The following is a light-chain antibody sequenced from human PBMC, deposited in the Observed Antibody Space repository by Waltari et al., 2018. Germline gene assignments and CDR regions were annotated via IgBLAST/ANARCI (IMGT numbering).Light chain of an antibody. CDR3: SSYISSDTLEL. J-gene: IGLJ2*01. Sequence: QSALTQPASVSGSPGQSIPISCTGTSSDVGGYHYVSWYQQHPGKAPKLIIFDVSNRPSGVFSRFSGSKSGNTASLTISGLQAPDEADYYCSSYISSDTLELFGGGTSLTVL. CDR1: SSDVGGYHY. V-gene: IGLV2-14*03. CDR2: DVS.